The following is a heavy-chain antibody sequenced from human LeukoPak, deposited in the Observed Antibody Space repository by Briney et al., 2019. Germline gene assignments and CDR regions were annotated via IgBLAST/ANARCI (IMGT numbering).Heavy chain of an antibody. D-gene: IGHD2-2*01. V-gene: IGHV3-48*01. CDR1: GFTFISYS. CDR3: ARRLVPAARALGY. Sequence: PGGSLRLSCAASGFTFISYSMNWVRQAPGKGLEWVSYISSSSSTIYYADSVKGRFTISRDNAKNSLYLQMNSLRAEDTAVYYCARRLVPAARALGYWGQGTLVTVSS. CDR2: ISSSSSTI. J-gene: IGHJ4*02.